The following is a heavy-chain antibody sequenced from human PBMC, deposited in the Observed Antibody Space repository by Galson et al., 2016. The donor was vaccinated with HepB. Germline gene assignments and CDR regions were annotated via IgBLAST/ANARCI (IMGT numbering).Heavy chain of an antibody. Sequence: SVKVSCKASGGTFSTYAISWVRQAPGQGLEWMGGIIPLFGTADYPQKFQGRVTITADKSTSTAYMELSSLRSEDTAVYYCARHWSYYDTNGHYYRSFDYWGQGTLVTVSS. CDR2: IIPLFGTA. V-gene: IGHV1-69*06. CDR1: GGTFSTYA. J-gene: IGHJ4*02. CDR3: ARHWSYYDTNGHYYRSFDY. D-gene: IGHD3-22*01.